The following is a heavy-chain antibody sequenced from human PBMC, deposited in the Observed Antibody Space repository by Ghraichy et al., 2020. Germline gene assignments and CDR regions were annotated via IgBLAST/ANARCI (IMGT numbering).Heavy chain of an antibody. CDR1: GFTFDDYA. J-gene: IGHJ6*02. CDR2: ISWNSGSI. Sequence: GGSLRLSCAASGFTFDDYAMHWVRQAPGKGLEWVSGISWNSGSIGYADSVKGRFTISRDNAKNSLYLQMNSLRAEDTALYYCAKDKGDYATDYYYYYGMDVWGQGTTVTVSS. D-gene: IGHD4-17*01. CDR3: AKDKGDYATDYYYYYGMDV. V-gene: IGHV3-9*01.